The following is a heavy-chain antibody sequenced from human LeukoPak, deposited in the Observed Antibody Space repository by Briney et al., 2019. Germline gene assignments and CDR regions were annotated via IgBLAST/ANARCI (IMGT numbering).Heavy chain of an antibody. CDR3: TRELGGSYFDY. J-gene: IGHJ4*02. Sequence: ASVEVSCKASEYTFTNYYMHWVRQAPGQGLEWMGVSNPSGGRTTYAQKFQDRVTMTRDTSTSTVHMELSSLRTEDTAVYYCTRELGGSYFDYWGQGTLVTVSS. V-gene: IGHV1-46*01. CDR1: EYTFTNYY. CDR2: SNPSGGRT. D-gene: IGHD1-26*01.